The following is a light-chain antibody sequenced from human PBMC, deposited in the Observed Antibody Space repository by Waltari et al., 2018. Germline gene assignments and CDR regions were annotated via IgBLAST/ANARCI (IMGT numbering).Light chain of an antibody. Sequence: DIQMPQSPSTLSASVGDRVTITCRASQSISNWLAWYQQKPGKAPKVLIYGASSLESGVPSRFSGSGSGTEFTLTISSLQPDDFATYYCQQYNDYSTWTFGQGTKVEIK. V-gene: IGKV1-5*03. CDR1: QSISNW. CDR2: GAS. J-gene: IGKJ1*01. CDR3: QQYNDYSTWT.